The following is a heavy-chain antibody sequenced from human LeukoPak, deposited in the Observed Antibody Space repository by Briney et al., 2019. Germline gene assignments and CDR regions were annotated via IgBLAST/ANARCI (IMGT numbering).Heavy chain of an antibody. J-gene: IGHJ4*02. D-gene: IGHD4-17*01. CDR2: MNPNSGNT. V-gene: IGHV1-8*01. CDR1: GYTFTTYD. Sequence: GASVKVACKASGYTFTTYDINWVRQATGQGLEWMGWMNPNSGNTGYAQKFQGRVTMTRNTSISTAYMEQSSLRSEDTAVYYCARGDYGDYGKIDYWGQGTLVTVSS. CDR3: ARGDYGDYGKIDY.